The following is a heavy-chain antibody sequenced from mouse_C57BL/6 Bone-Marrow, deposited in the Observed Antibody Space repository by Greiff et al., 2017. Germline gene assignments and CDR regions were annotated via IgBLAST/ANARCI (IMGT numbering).Heavy chain of an antibody. CDR3: PSSSYPFAY. D-gene: IGHD1-1*01. CDR1: GYTITNYW. Sequence: VQLKQPGAELVKPGASVKLSCKASGYTITNYWMHWVKQRTGQGLEWIGMIHPNSGSTKYNEKFKSKATLTVDKSSSTAYMQLSSLTSEDSPVYYFPSSSYPFAYWGQGTLVTVSA. CDR2: IHPNSGST. V-gene: IGHV1-64*01. J-gene: IGHJ3*01.